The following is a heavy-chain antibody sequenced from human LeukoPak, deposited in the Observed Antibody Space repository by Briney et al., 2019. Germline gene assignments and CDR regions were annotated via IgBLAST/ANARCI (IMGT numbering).Heavy chain of an antibody. CDR2: VYSGHNT. V-gene: IGHV3-53*01. CDR1: GFSVSPNF. CDR3: ARDFIPPRGGAFDI. D-gene: IGHD3-16*01. Sequence: GGSLRLSCVASGFSVSPNFMSWIRQSPGRGLEWISVVYSGHNTYYAESVRGRFTISRETSKNTVYLQMDRLRAEDTATYYCARDFIPPRGGAFDIWGHGTVVTVSS. J-gene: IGHJ3*02.